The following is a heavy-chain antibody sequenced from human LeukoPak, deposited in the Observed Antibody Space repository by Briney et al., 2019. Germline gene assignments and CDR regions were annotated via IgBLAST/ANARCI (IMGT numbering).Heavy chain of an antibody. Sequence: ASVKVSCKASGYTFTSYAMNWVRQAPGQGLEWMGWINTNTGNPTYAQGFTGRFVFSLDTSVSTAYLQISSLKAEDTAVYYCARMWLSEDPALDYYMDVWGKGTTVTVSS. CDR3: ARMWLSEDPALDYYMDV. J-gene: IGHJ6*03. V-gene: IGHV7-4-1*02. CDR2: INTNTGNP. CDR1: GYTFTSYA. D-gene: IGHD2-21*01.